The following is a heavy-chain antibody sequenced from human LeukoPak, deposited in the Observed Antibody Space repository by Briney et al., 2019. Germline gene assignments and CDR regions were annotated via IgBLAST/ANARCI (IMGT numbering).Heavy chain of an antibody. D-gene: IGHD3-22*01. J-gene: IGHJ3*02. V-gene: IGHV3-21*01. CDR1: GFTFSSYS. CDR3: ARDHHRRLYDSQARNTFDI. Sequence: GGSLRLSCAASGFTFSSYSMNWVRQAPGKGLEWVSSISSSSSYIYYADSVKGRFTISRDNAKNSLYLQMNSLRADDTAVYYCARDHHRRLYDSQARNTFDIWGQGTMVTVSS. CDR2: ISSSSSYI.